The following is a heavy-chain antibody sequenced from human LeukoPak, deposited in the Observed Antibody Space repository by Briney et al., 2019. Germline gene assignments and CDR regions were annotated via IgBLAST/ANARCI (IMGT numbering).Heavy chain of an antibody. D-gene: IGHD5-12*01. Sequence: SSETLSLTCTVSGGSISSYYWNWIRQRPGKGLEWIGRVYTSGSTNYNPSLKSRVTISIDTSKNQFSLKVRSVTAADTAIYYCARHSIVARSFYFDYWGQGALVTVSS. V-gene: IGHV4-59*08. CDR3: ARHSIVARSFYFDY. J-gene: IGHJ4*02. CDR2: VYTSGST. CDR1: GGSISSYY.